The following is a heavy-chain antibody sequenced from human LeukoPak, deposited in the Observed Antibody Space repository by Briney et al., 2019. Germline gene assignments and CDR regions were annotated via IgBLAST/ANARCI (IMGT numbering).Heavy chain of an antibody. CDR2: IYPGDSDT. CDR3: ARGMTTVTAYYYGMDV. V-gene: IGHV5-51*01. CDR1: GYSFTSYW. J-gene: IGHJ6*02. D-gene: IGHD4-17*01. Sequence: GESLQISCKGSGYSFTSYWIGWVRPVPGKGLEGMGIIYPGDSDTRYSPSFQGQVTISADKSISTAYLQWSSLKASDTAMYYCARGMTTVTAYYYGMDVWGQGTTVTVSS.